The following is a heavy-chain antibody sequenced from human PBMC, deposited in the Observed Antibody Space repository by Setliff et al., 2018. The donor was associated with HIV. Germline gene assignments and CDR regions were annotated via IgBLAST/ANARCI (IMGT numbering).Heavy chain of an antibody. Sequence: SVKVSCKASGYTFTSYAINWVRQAPGQGLEWMGGIIPIFGTATYAQKFQGRVTITTDESTSTAYMELSSLRSEDTAVYYCARGLTGGNSISDFDYWGQGTLVTVSS. CDR2: IIPIFGTA. CDR1: GYTFTSYA. V-gene: IGHV1-69*05. D-gene: IGHD2-21*02. CDR3: ARGLTGGNSISDFDY. J-gene: IGHJ4*02.